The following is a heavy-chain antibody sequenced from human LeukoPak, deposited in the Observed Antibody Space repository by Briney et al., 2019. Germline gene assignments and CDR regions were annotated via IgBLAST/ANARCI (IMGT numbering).Heavy chain of an antibody. CDR3: ARAKNRGYSGYTLSP. V-gene: IGHV4-34*01. CDR1: GGSFSGYY. Sequence: SETLSHTCAVYGGSFSGYYWSWIRQPPGKGLEWIGEINHSGSTNYNPSLKSRVTISVDTSKNQFSLKLSSVTAADTAVYYCARAKNRGYSGYTLSPWGQGTLVTVSS. D-gene: IGHD5-12*01. J-gene: IGHJ5*02. CDR2: INHSGST.